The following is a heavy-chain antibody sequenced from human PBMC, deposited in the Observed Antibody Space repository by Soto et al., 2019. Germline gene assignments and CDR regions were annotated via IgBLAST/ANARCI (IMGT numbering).Heavy chain of an antibody. CDR2: IYHGGST. J-gene: IGHJ6*02. CDR1: GFSISSSNW. CDR3: ARAGRGYCSGGSCYSGLHGMDV. Sequence: SETLSHTCTVSGFSISSSNWWSWVRQPPGKGLEWIGDIYHGGSTNYTPSLKSRVTISVDKSKNQFSLRLSSVTAADTAVYYCARAGRGYCSGGSCYSGLHGMDVWGQGTTVTVSS. D-gene: IGHD2-15*01. V-gene: IGHV4-4*02.